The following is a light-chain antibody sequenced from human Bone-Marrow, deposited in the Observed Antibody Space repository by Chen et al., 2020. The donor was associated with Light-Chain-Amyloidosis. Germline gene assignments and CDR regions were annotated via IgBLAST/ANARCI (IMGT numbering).Light chain of an antibody. J-gene: IGLJ3*02. CDR1: LGPVSSGFH. Sequence: QPVLTQEPLVSVSPGGTVSFTCAFSLGPVSSGFHPSWYRQTPGRPLRTLIYNTDSRSSGVSARFSGSMLEKKAVLTIAEAQADDESDYYCALYLNGGLWVFGGGTKLTVL. V-gene: IGLV8-61*01. CDR2: NTD. CDR3: ALYLNGGLWV.